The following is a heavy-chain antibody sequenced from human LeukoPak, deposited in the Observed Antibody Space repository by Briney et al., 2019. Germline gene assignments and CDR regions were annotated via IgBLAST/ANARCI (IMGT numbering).Heavy chain of an antibody. D-gene: IGHD3-22*01. CDR3: TTLLTMIH. Sequence: GGSLRLSCAASGFAFSNCAMSWVRQAPGKGLEWVSSFSGNGGATYYADSVKGRFTISRDNSKNMLYLQMNSLRAEDTAVYYCTTLLTMIHWGQGTLVTVSS. CDR1: GFAFSNCA. CDR2: FSGNGGAT. V-gene: IGHV3-23*01. J-gene: IGHJ4*02.